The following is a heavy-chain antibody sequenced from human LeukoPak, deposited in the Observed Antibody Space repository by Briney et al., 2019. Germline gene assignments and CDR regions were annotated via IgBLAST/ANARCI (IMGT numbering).Heavy chain of an antibody. J-gene: IGHJ4*02. V-gene: IGHV1-69*13. D-gene: IGHD2-21*02. CDR1: GGTFSSYA. CDR3: ARGGPYCGGDCQSD. CDR2: IIPIFGTA. Sequence: ASVKVSCKASGGTFSSYAISWVRQAPGQGLEWMGGIIPIFGTANYAQKFQGRVTITADESTSTAYMELSSLKSEDTAVYYCARGGPYCGGDCQSDWGQGTLVTVSS.